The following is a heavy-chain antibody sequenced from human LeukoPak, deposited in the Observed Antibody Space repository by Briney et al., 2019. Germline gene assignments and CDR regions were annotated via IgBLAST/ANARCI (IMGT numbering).Heavy chain of an antibody. CDR2: ISAYNGNT. J-gene: IGHJ6*03. V-gene: IGHV1-18*01. CDR3: ARGAGCSSTSCYDYYYYMDV. Sequence: GASVKVSCKASGYTFTSYGISWVRQAPGQGLEWMGWISAYNGNTNYAQKLQGRVTMTRDTSTSTVYMELSSLRSEDTAVYYCARGAGCSSTSCYDYYYYMDVWGKGTTVTISS. D-gene: IGHD2-2*01. CDR1: GYTFTSYG.